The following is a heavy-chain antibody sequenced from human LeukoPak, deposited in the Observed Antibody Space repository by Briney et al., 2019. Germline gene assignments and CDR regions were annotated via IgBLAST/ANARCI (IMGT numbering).Heavy chain of an antibody. V-gene: IGHV1-69*13. CDR3: ARDVGYCSGGSCLYNYYYYGMDV. Sequence: SVKVSCKASGGTFSSYAISWLRQAPGQGLEWMGGIIPIFGTANYAQKFQGRVTITADESTSTAYMELSSLRSEDTAVYYCARDVGYCSGGSCLYNYYYYGMDVWGQGTTVTVSS. CDR2: IIPIFGTA. D-gene: IGHD2-15*01. J-gene: IGHJ6*02. CDR1: GGTFSSYA.